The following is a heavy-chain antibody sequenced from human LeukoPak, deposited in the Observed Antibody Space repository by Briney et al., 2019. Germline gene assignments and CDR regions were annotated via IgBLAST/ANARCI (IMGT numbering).Heavy chain of an antibody. Sequence: ASVRVSCKASGYTISDYFMHWVRQAPGQGLEWMGWISAYNGNTNYAQKLQGRVTMTTDTSTSTAYMELRSLRSDDTAVYYCARDLSADPRIAARHFDYWGQGTLVTVSS. J-gene: IGHJ4*02. V-gene: IGHV1-18*04. CDR1: GYTISDYF. CDR2: ISAYNGNT. CDR3: ARDLSADPRIAARHFDY. D-gene: IGHD6-6*01.